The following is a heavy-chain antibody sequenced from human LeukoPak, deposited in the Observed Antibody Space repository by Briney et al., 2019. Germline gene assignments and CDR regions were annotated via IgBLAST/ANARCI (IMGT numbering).Heavy chain of an antibody. CDR2: MNPKNGNT. CDR1: GYTFTNYD. J-gene: IGHJ5*01. CDR3: ARTYYDSGNGNWFDS. D-gene: IGHD3-10*01. V-gene: IGHV1-8*01. Sequence: ASVKVSCKASGYTFTNYDINWVRQATGQGLEWMGWMNPKNGNTGYAQKFHGRVTMTRDTSISTAYMELSSLRSEDTAIYYCARTYYDSGNGNWFDSWGQGTLVTVSS.